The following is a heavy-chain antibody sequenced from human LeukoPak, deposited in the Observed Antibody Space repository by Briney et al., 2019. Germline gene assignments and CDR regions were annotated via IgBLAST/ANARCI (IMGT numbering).Heavy chain of an antibody. CDR3: ARVEAYYYYMDV. J-gene: IGHJ6*03. Sequence: ASVKVSCKASGGTFCSYAISWVRQAPGQGLEWMGGIIPIFGTANYAQKFQGRVTITADESTSTAYMELSSLRSEDTAVYYCARVEAYYYYMDVWGKGTTVTVSS. CDR2: IIPIFGTA. V-gene: IGHV1-69*13. CDR1: GGTFCSYA.